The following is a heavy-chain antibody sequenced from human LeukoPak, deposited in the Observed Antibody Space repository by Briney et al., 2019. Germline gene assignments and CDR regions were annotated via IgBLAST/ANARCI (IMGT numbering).Heavy chain of an antibody. J-gene: IGHJ4*02. CDR3: ARDSGSYLDY. V-gene: IGHV4-30-4*08. Sequence: PSETLSLTCTVYGGSFTYYHWSWIRQPPGKGLEWIGYIYYSGSTYYNPSLKSRVTISVDTSKNQFSLKLSSVTAADTAVYYCARDSGSYLDYWGQGTLVTVSS. CDR1: GGSFTYYH. D-gene: IGHD1-26*01. CDR2: IYYSGST.